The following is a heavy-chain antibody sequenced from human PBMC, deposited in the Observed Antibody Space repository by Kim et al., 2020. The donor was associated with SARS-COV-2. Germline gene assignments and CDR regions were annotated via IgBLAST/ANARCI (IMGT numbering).Heavy chain of an antibody. Sequence: NPSLKSRISIAVDTSKNQFRLKLSSVTGAVSAVYYCARVIGLLDVRAYMDVWGKGTTVTVSS. D-gene: IGHD2-15*01. CDR3: ARVIGLLDVRAYMDV. J-gene: IGHJ6*03. V-gene: IGHV4-30-2*04.